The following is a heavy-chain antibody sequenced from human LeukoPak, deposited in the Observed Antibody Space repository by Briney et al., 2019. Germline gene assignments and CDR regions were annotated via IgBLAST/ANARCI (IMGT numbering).Heavy chain of an antibody. V-gene: IGHV3-33*08. CDR3: ARGGPEWGSGSYYDY. Sequence: GGSLRLSCAASGFTFSSYAMHWVRQAPGKGLEWVAVIWYDGSNKYYADSVKGRFTISRDNSKNTLYLQMNSLRAEDTAVYYCARGGPEWGSGSYYDYWGQGTLVTVSS. D-gene: IGHD3-10*01. J-gene: IGHJ4*02. CDR1: GFTFSSYA. CDR2: IWYDGSNK.